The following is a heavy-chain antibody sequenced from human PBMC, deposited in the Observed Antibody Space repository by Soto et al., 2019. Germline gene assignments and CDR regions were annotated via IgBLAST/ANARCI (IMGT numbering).Heavy chain of an antibody. Sequence: VQLVQSGAEVKTPGASVTVSCKASGYVFTSYAIHWVRQAPGQRPEWVGWIDAGTGDTKYSQKLQGRVTITKDTSATTAYMRLSSLRYEDTAMYFCARADFDWLFYHWGQGTLVTVSS. V-gene: IGHV1-3*01. J-gene: IGHJ5*02. CDR2: IDAGTGDT. D-gene: IGHD3-9*01. CDR3: ARADFDWLFYH. CDR1: GYVFTSYA.